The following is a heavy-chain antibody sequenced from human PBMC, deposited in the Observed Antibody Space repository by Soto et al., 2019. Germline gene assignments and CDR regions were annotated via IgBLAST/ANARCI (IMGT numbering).Heavy chain of an antibody. Sequence: PSETLSLTCTVSGGSISSSSYYWGWIRQPPGKGLEWIGSIYYSGSTYYNPSLKSRVTISVDTSKNQFSLKLSSVTAADTAVYYCAGRGAPSYTDNYYYYYGMDVWGQGTTVTVSS. CDR2: IYYSGST. J-gene: IGHJ6*02. D-gene: IGHD1-26*01. CDR1: GGSISSSSYY. CDR3: AGRGAPSYTDNYYYYYGMDV. V-gene: IGHV4-39*01.